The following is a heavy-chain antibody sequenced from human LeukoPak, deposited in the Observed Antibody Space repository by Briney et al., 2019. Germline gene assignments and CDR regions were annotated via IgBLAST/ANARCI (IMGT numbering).Heavy chain of an antibody. J-gene: IGHJ4*02. CDR1: GFTLSTNA. D-gene: IGHD1-26*01. Sequence: GGSLRLSCAASGFTLSTNAMSWVRQAPGKGLEWISGISGSGASTYYADSVKGRFTISRDDSRNTLYLQMDSLRGDDTAVYYCAKDVGKWESLHFFDYWGQGTLVTVSS. CDR2: ISGSGAST. V-gene: IGHV3-23*01. CDR3: AKDVGKWESLHFFDY.